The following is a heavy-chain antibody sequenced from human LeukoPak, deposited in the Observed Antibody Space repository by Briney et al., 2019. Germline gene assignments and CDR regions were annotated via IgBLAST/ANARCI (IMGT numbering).Heavy chain of an antibody. CDR3: ARVIAAADHFDS. D-gene: IGHD6-13*01. CDR1: GGSFSGYY. V-gene: IGHV4-34*01. Sequence: SETLSLTCAVYGGSFSGYYWSWIRQPPGKGLEWIGEINHSGSTNYNPSLKSRVTISVDTSKNQFSLKLSSVTAADTAVYYCARVIAAADHFDSWGQGTLVTVSS. J-gene: IGHJ5*01. CDR2: INHSGST.